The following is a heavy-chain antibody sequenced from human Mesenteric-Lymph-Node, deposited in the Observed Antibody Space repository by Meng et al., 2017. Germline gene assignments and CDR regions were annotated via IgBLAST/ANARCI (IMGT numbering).Heavy chain of an antibody. CDR2: ISGSGGST. CDR1: GYTFTSYG. J-gene: IGHJ4*02. D-gene: IGHD6-13*01. CDR3: AKSIGYSSSWSPGPFDY. V-gene: IGHV3-23*01. Sequence: GQPGASVKVSCKASGYTFTSYGISWVRQAPGKGLEWVSAISGSGGSTYYADSVKGRFTISRDNSKNTLYLQMNSLRAEDTAVYYCAKSIGYSSSWSPGPFDYWGQGTLVTVSS.